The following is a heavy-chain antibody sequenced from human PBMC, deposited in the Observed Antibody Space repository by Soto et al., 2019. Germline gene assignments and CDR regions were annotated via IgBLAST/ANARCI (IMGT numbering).Heavy chain of an antibody. D-gene: IGHD1-1*01. Sequence: GESLKISCKGSGYRFTNYWTGWVRQMPGKGLEWMGIFYPGDSDTRYSPSFQGQVTMSADTSTSTAYLQLNSLKAADPDLYYCARVGGEQSAQYGMDVWGQGTTVTVSS. J-gene: IGHJ6*02. V-gene: IGHV5-51*01. CDR2: FYPGDSDT. CDR3: ARVGGEQSAQYGMDV. CDR1: GYRFTNYW.